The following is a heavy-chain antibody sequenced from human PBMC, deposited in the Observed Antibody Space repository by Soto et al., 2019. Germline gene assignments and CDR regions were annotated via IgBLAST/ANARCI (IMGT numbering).Heavy chain of an antibody. CDR2: ISSSSSYI. Sequence: GGSLRLSCAASGFTFSTYWMHWVRQAPGKGLVWVSPISSSSSYIYYADSVKGRFTISRDNAKNSLYLQMNSLRAEDTAVYYCARDWRGLTVRQPDAFDIWGQGTMVTVSS. J-gene: IGHJ3*02. CDR1: GFTFSTYW. CDR3: ARDWRGLTVRQPDAFDI. D-gene: IGHD4-17*01. V-gene: IGHV3-21*01.